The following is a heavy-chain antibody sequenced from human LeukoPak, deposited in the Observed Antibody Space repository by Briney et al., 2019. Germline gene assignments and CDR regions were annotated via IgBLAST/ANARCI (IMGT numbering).Heavy chain of an antibody. CDR1: GFTFSNSG. D-gene: IGHD3-10*01. V-gene: IGHV3-23*01. Sequence: PGGSLRLSCAASGFTFSNSGMSWVRQAPGKGLEWVSAISTDAGETHYADSVKGRFTISRDNSKNTVSLQMSSLGAEDTALYYCAKGSGNGYGSGPFDYWGQGTLVTVSS. CDR3: AKGSGNGYGSGPFDY. CDR2: ISTDAGET. J-gene: IGHJ4*02.